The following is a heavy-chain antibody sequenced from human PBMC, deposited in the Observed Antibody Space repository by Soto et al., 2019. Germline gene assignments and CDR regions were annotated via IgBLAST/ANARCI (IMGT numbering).Heavy chain of an antibody. Sequence: EVQLVESGGGLVKPGGSLRLSCAASGFTFSSYSMNWVRQAPGKGLEWVSSISSSSSYIYYADSVKGRFTISRDNAKNSLYRQMNSLRGEDTAVYYCARVGEGSGRYYPPYYYYGMDVWGQGTTVTVSS. CDR2: ISSSSSYI. CDR3: ARVGEGSGRYYPPYYYYGMDV. V-gene: IGHV3-21*01. J-gene: IGHJ6*02. D-gene: IGHD3-10*01. CDR1: GFTFSSYS.